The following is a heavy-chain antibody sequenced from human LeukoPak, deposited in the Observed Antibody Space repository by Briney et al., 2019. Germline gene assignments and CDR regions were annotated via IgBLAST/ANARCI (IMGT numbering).Heavy chain of an antibody. D-gene: IGHD1-26*01. J-gene: IGHJ4*02. V-gene: IGHV5-51*01. CDR2: IYPGDSDT. CDR1: GFRFANSW. Sequence: GESLKISCKGSGFRFANSWIGWVRQVSGKGLEWMGTIYPGDSDTRYSPSFQGQVTISADKSISTAYLQWSSLKASDTAMYYCARHSIVGAPDYWGQGTLVTVSS. CDR3: ARHSIVGAPDY.